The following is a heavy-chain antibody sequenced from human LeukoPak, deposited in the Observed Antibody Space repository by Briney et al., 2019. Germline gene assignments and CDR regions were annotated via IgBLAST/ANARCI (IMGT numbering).Heavy chain of an antibody. Sequence: GGSLRLSCAACGFTFSIYSMNWVRQAPGKGPEWVSSISSSSSYIYYADSVKGRFTISRDNAKNSLYLQMNSLRAEDTAVYYCARNYYDSDSEAFDIWGQGTMVTVSS. CDR3: ARNYYDSDSEAFDI. J-gene: IGHJ3*02. CDR2: ISSSSSYI. V-gene: IGHV3-21*01. CDR1: GFTFSIYS. D-gene: IGHD3-22*01.